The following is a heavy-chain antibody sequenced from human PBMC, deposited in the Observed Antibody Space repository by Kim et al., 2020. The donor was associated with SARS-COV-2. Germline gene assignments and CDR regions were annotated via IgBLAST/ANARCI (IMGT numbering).Heavy chain of an antibody. CDR2: ISSSGAHA. CDR1: GFIFNDYY. V-gene: IGHV3-11*06. Sequence: GGSLRLSCAASGFIFNDYYMSWIRQAPGKGLEWVSYISSSGAHAGVADFLKGRVTIWRDNPKNSVYLQMNSLRVEDTAVYYCARGQGLDLWGQGTMVTVSS. CDR3: ARGQGLDL. J-gene: IGHJ3*01.